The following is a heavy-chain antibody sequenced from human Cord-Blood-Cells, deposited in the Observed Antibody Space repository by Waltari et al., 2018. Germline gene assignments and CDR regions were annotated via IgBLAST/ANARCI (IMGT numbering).Heavy chain of an antibody. CDR2: INHSGST. J-gene: IGHJ6*03. CDR3: ARGGSGSYYYYYYMDV. V-gene: IGHV4-34*01. D-gene: IGHD1-26*01. CDR1: GGSFSGYY. Sequence: QVQLQQWGAGLLKPSETLSLTCAVYGGSFSGYYWSWIRQPPGKGLEWSGEINHSGSTNYNPSLKSRVTISVDTSKNQFSLKLSSVTAADTAVYYCARGGSGSYYYYYYMDVWGKGTTVTVSS.